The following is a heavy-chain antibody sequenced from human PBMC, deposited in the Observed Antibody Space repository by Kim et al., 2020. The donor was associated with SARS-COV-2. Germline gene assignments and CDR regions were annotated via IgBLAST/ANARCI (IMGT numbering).Heavy chain of an antibody. CDR3: AHRYATTTGGAFDF. D-gene: IGHD2-8*02. J-gene: IGHJ4*02. CDR2: IYWDDDK. V-gene: IGHV2-5*02. CDR1: GFSLSTTGVG. Sequence: SGPTLVNHTQALTLTCTFSGFSLSTTGVGVGWIRLPPGKALEWLALIYWDDDKRYSPSLKSRLTITKDISKNQVVLTMTNMDPVDTATYYCAHRYATTTGGAFDFWGQGTLVIVSS.